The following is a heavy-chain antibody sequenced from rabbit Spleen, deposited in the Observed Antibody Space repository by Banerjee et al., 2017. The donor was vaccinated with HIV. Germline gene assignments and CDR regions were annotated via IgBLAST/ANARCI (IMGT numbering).Heavy chain of an antibody. V-gene: IGHV1S40*01. CDR2: IYAGSSGST. Sequence: QSLEESGGDLVKPGASLTLTCTASGFDLSSYWMCWVRQAPGKGLEWIGCIYAGSSGSTYYASWAKGRFTISKTSSTTVTLQMTSLTAADTATYFCVRKANGGDWNIKLWGPGTLVTVS. CDR1: GFDLSSYW. J-gene: IGHJ6*01. D-gene: IGHD2-1*01. CDR3: VRKANGGDWNIKL.